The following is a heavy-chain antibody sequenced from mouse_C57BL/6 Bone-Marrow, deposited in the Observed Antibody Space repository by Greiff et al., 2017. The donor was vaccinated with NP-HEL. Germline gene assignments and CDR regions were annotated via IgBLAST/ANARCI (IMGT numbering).Heavy chain of an antibody. CDR3: ARDSYYMWTDY. J-gene: IGHJ2*01. CDR1: GFTFSDYG. Sequence: DVMLVESGGGLVKPGGSLKLSCAASGFTFSDYGMHWVRQAPEKGLEWVAYISSGSSTIYYADTVKGRFTISRDNAKNTLFLQMTSLRSEDTAMYYCARDSYYMWTDYWGQGTTLTVSS. CDR2: ISSGSSTI. D-gene: IGHD2-12*01. V-gene: IGHV5-17*01.